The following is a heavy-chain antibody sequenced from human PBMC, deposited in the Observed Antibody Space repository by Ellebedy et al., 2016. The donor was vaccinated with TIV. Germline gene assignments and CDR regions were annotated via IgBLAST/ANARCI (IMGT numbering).Heavy chain of an antibody. Sequence: SETLSLXXTVSGGSISSYYWSWIRQPPGKGLEWIGYIYYSGSTNYNPSLKSRVTISVDTSKNQFSLKLSSVTAADTAVYYCARDRGTYYYYGMDVWGQGTTVTVSS. CDR2: IYYSGST. D-gene: IGHD1-26*01. J-gene: IGHJ6*02. CDR3: ARDRGTYYYYGMDV. V-gene: IGHV4-59*01. CDR1: GGSISSYY.